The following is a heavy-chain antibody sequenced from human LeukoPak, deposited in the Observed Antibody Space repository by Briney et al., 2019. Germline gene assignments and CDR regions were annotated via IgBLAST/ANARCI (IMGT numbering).Heavy chain of an antibody. CDR2: VRNDGNNK. D-gene: IGHD6-19*01. Sequence: GGSLRLSCVASGFTFSSYGMHWVRQVPGKGLEWVAFVRNDGNNKYYVDSVKGRFTISRDNSKNTLNLQMNSLRVEDTAVYYCAKDPGRDGWSYFDYWGQGTLVTVSS. CDR1: GFTFSSYG. V-gene: IGHV3-30*02. J-gene: IGHJ4*02. CDR3: AKDPGRDGWSYFDY.